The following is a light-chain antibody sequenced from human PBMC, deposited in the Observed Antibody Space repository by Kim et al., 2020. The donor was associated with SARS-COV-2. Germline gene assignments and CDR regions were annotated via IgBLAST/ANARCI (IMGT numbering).Light chain of an antibody. Sequence: LSCGCSYGYLYSSCYPRWYQQTPVQAPRTLLYSTNSRSSGVSDRFSGSILGNKAALSITVGQADDESDYYCVLYMGSGIWVFGGGTKLTVL. CDR1: YGYLYSSCY. V-gene: IGLV8-61*01. J-gene: IGLJ3*02. CDR2: STN. CDR3: VLYMGSGIWV.